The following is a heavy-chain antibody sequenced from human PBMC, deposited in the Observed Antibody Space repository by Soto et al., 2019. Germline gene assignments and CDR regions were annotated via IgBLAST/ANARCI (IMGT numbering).Heavy chain of an antibody. J-gene: IGHJ4*02. CDR3: ARDLSYSSSWYLGY. Sequence: PGGSLRLSCAASGFTFSSYAMHWVRQAPGKGLEWVAVISYDGSNKYYADSVKGRFTISRDNSKNTLYLQMSSLRAEDTAVYYCARDLSYSSSWYLGYWGQGTLVTVSS. V-gene: IGHV3-30-3*01. CDR2: ISYDGSNK. CDR1: GFTFSSYA. D-gene: IGHD6-13*01.